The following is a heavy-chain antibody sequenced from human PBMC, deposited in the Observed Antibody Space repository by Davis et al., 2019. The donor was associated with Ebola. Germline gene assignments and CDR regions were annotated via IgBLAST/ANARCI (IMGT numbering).Heavy chain of an antibody. CDR1: GGSFSSHP. V-gene: IGHV1-69*13. CDR2: IIPIFDTP. D-gene: IGHD3-9*01. J-gene: IGHJ4*02. Sequence: SVKVSCKTSGGSFSSHPISRVRQAPRQGLEWMGGIIPIFDTPHYAQKFQGRITITADASTSTAYMELGSLRSEDTATYFCARDFDGGNYYFDYWGPGTPVTVAS. CDR3: ARDFDGGNYYFDY.